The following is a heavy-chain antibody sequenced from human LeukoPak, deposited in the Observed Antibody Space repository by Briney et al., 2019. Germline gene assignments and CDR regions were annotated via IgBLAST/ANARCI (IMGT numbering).Heavy chain of an antibody. J-gene: IGHJ4*02. CDR3: ARHDLYSGCDY. D-gene: IGHD5-12*01. CDR2: ISNSGST. V-gene: IGHV4-59*08. CDR1: GVSISSYY. Sequence: SETLSLTCTVSGVSISSYYWSWIRQPPGKGLEWIGYISNSGSTNYNPSLKSRVTISVDTSKNQFSLKLSSVTAADTAVYYCARHDLYSGCDYWGQGTLVTVSS.